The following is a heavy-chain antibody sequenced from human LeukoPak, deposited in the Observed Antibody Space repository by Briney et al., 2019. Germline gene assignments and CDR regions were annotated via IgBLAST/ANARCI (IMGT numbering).Heavy chain of an antibody. CDR1: GFTFSSYA. J-gene: IGHJ4*02. CDR2: ISGSGGST. V-gene: IGHV3-23*01. CDR3: AKAPSMIVVVNFDY. Sequence: GGSLRLSCAASGFTFSSYAMNWVRQAPGKGLEWVSAISGSGGSTYYADSVKGRFTISRDNSKNTLYLQMNSLRAEDTAVYYCAKAPSMIVVVNFDYWGQGTLVTVSS. D-gene: IGHD3-22*01.